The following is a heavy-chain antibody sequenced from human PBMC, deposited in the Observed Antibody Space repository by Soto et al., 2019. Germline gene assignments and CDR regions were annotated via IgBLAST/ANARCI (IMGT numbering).Heavy chain of an antibody. V-gene: IGHV3-15*01. CDR1: GFTFSNAW. J-gene: IGHJ3*02. CDR3: TTVNYDLAAFDI. D-gene: IGHD3-16*01. Sequence: EVQLVESGGGLVKPGGSLRLSCAASGFTFSNAWMSWVRQAPGKGLEWVGRIKSKTDGGTTDYAAPVKGRFTISRDDSKNTLYLKMNSLKTEDTAVYYCTTVNYDLAAFDIWGQGTMVTVSS. CDR2: IKSKTDGGTT.